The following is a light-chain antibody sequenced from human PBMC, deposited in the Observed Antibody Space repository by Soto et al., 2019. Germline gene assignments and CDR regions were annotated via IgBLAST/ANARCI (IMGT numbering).Light chain of an antibody. CDR3: QQRGSWPLT. CDR2: DAS. J-gene: IGKJ4*01. V-gene: IGKV3-11*01. CDR1: DSLRTF. Sequence: SVLPQPPATLSLSKWDSVPLSCSASDSLRTFLAWYQQRPGQPPRLLIYDASNRATGIPDRFSGSGYGTDFTLTVCNLEPEDSTLYYCQQRGSWPLTFGGGTKVDIK.